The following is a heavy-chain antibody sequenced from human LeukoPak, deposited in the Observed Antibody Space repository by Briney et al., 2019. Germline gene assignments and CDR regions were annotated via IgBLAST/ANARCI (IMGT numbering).Heavy chain of an antibody. J-gene: IGHJ4*02. CDR2: IKQDGNEK. V-gene: IGHV3-7*01. Sequence: PGGSLRLSCVASGFSFSSHWMSWVRQAPGKGLEWVANIKQDGNEKNFVDSVKGRFTISRDNANNSLFLQMNSLRAEDTAMYYCVRVTYCDASGYYRPFDKWGQGTLVTVSS. CDR1: GFSFSSHW. D-gene: IGHD3-22*01. CDR3: VRVTYCDASGYYRPFDK.